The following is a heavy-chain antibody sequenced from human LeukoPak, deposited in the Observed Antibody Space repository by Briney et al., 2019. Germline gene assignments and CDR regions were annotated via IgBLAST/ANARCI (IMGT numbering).Heavy chain of an antibody. J-gene: IGHJ6*03. CDR1: GGSITSSSYY. CDR3: ARHAHYSYYMDV. V-gene: IGHV4-39*01. CDR2: IYYSGST. Sequence: SETLSLTCTVSGGSITSSSYYWGWIRQPPGKGLERIGSIYYSGSTYYNPSLKSRPTISVDTSKNQFSLNLSSVTAADTAVYYCARHAHYSYYMDVWGKGTTVTVSS.